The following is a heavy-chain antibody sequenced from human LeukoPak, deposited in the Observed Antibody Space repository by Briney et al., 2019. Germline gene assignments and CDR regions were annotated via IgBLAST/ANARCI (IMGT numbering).Heavy chain of an antibody. CDR3: ARGSYGTGV. J-gene: IGHJ6*02. Sequence: GGSLRLSCAASGFTFSSYWMHWVRQAPGKGLVWVSRTSSDGSSKTHADSVKGRFTISRDNAKNTLYLQMNSLRVEDTAVYYCARGSYGTGVWGQGTTVTVSS. V-gene: IGHV3-74*01. CDR1: GFTFSSYW. CDR2: TSSDGSSK.